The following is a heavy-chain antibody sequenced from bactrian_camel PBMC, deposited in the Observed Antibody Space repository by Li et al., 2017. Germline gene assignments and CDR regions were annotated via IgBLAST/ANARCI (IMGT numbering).Heavy chain of an antibody. Sequence: VQLVESGGGLVQPGESLRLSCLASAATFKRDAMMWVRQARGKGLEWVSGIHSNGITTYYKDSMKGRFTISQNNAKYMLFLQMNSLKSEDTALYYCAAGGLEYWGQGTQVTV. D-gene: IGHD8*01. CDR3: AAGGLEY. J-gene: IGHJ4*01. V-gene: IGHV3S40*01. CDR1: AATFKRDA. CDR2: IHSNGITT.